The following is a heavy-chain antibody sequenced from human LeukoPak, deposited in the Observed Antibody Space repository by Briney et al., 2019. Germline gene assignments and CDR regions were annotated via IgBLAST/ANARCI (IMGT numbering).Heavy chain of an antibody. CDR3: ARGPRALWFGELLDRDSYYYMDV. Sequence: SQTLSLTCAISGDSVSSNSAAWHWIRQSPSRGLEWLGRTYYRSKWYNDYAVSVKSRITINPDTSKNQFSLQLNSVTPEDTAVYYCARGPRALWFGELLDRDSYYYMDVWGKGTTVTVSS. V-gene: IGHV6-1*01. J-gene: IGHJ6*03. CDR1: GDSVSSNSAA. CDR2: TYYRSKWYN. D-gene: IGHD3-10*01.